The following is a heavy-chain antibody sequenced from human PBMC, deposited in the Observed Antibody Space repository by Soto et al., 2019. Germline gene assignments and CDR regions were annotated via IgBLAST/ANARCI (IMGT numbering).Heavy chain of an antibody. CDR1: GFSLSTSGMC. D-gene: IGHD6-13*01. J-gene: IGHJ6*02. CDR2: IDWDDDK. CDR3: ARIPHRIAAAGNDYYYYGMDV. V-gene: IGHV2-70*01. Sequence: LTLTCTFSGFSLSTSGMCVSWIRQPPGKALEWLALIDWDDDKYYSTSLKTRLTISKDTSKNQVVLTMTNMDPVDTATYYCARIPHRIAAAGNDYYYYGMDVWGQGTTVTVSS.